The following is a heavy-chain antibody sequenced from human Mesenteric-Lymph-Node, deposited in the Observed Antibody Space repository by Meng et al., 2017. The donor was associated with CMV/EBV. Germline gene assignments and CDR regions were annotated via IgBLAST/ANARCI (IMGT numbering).Heavy chain of an antibody. Sequence: GESLKISCAASGFTFSTYAMTWDRQAPGKGLEWVSLIYSGGSTTYYPDSVKGRFTISRDDSKNTLYLQMNSLRAEDTAIYYCAKDLFYDGSGYYLGNWGQGALVTVSS. J-gene: IGHJ4*02. D-gene: IGHD3-22*01. CDR2: IYSGGSTT. CDR3: AKDLFYDGSGYYLGN. V-gene: IGHV3-23*03. CDR1: GFTFSTYA.